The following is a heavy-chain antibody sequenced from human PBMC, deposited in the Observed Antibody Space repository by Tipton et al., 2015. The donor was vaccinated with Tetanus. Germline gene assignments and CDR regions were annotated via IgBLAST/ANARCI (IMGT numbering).Heavy chain of an antibody. CDR3: ARDSTYLFDY. V-gene: IGHV4-34*01. Sequence: TLSLTCAVYGGSLSRYYWTWIRQPPGKGLEWIGEVDDSGSTNYSPSLKSRVTISLDTSKNEFSLTLSSVTAADTAVYYCARDSTYLFDYWGQGTLVTVSS. CDR2: VDDSGST. D-gene: IGHD4-11*01. CDR1: GGSLSRYY. J-gene: IGHJ4*02.